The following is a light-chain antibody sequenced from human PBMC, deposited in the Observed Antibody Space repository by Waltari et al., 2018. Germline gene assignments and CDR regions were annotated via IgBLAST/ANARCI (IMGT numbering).Light chain of an antibody. CDR3: QQLNSYSLT. Sequence: DIQLTQSPSFLSASVGDRVTITCRASQGISSYLAWYQQKPGKAPKLLIYSASTLQSGVPARCSGSGSVTEFTLTISSLQPEDSATYDCQQLNSYSLTFGGGTKVEIK. V-gene: IGKV1-9*01. J-gene: IGKJ4*01. CDR2: SAS. CDR1: QGISSY.